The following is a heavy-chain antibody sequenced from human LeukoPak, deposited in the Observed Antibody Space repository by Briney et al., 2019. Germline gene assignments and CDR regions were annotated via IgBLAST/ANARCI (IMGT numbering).Heavy chain of an antibody. V-gene: IGHV4-30-4*01. CDR3: AREPRTTVTTDY. CDR2: IYYSGST. J-gene: IGHJ4*02. CDR1: GGSISSGDYY. Sequence: SQTLSLTCTVSGGSISSGDYYGSWIRQPPGKGLEWIGYIYYSGSTYYNPSLKSRVTISVDTSKNQFSLKLSSVTAADTAVYYCAREPRTTVTTDYWGQGTLVTVSS. D-gene: IGHD4-17*01.